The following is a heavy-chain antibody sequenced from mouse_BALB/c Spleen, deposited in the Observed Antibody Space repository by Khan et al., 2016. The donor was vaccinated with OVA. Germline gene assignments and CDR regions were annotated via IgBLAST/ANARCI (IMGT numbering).Heavy chain of an antibody. D-gene: IGHD2-1*01. CDR1: GFSLTSYG. V-gene: IGHV2-6-1*01. J-gene: IGHJ1*01. Sequence: VQLQESGPGLVAPSQSLSITCTISGFSLTSYGVHWVRQPPGKGLEWLVVIWSDGHTTYNSALKSRLSISKDNSKSPVFLKMNSLQTDDTAMYYCARHGYYGNYGPDFDVWSAGTTVTVSS. CDR3: ARHGYYGNYGPDFDV. CDR2: IWSDGHT.